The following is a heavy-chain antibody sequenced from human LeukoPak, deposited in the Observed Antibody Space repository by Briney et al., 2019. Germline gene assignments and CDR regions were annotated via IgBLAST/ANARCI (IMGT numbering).Heavy chain of an antibody. V-gene: IGHV1-2*02. D-gene: IGHD1-26*01. Sequence: ASVKVSCKASGYTFTGYYMHWVRQAPGQGLEWMGWINPNSGGTSYAQKFQGRVTMTRDTSISTAYMELSRLRSDDTAVYYCARDRSGAVGATKDNWFDPWGQGTLVTVSS. J-gene: IGHJ5*02. CDR2: INPNSGGT. CDR1: GYTFTGYY. CDR3: ARDRSGAVGATKDNWFDP.